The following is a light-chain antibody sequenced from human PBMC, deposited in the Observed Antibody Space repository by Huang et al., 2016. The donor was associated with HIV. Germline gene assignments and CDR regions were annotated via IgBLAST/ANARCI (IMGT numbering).Light chain of an antibody. Sequence: EIMLTQSPATLSVSPGERATLSCRASQSISTNLAWYQQKPGLAPRLLIYSASTRATGIPARFSCSGSGTEFTLTISSLQSEDFAVYYCQQGETFGQGTKLEIK. CDR3: QQGET. V-gene: IGKV3-15*01. J-gene: IGKJ2*01. CDR1: QSISTN. CDR2: SAS.